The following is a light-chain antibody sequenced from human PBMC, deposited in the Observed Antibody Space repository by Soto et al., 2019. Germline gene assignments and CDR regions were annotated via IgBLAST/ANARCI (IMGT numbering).Light chain of an antibody. CDR2: ATS. J-gene: IGKJ4*01. V-gene: IGKV1-27*01. CDR3: QKYNSAPLT. CDR1: QGIAPY. Sequence: DVQMTQSPSSLSAFVGDRVTITCRASQGIAPYLAWFQQKPGKVPKLLIHATSTLQSGVPSRFSGSGSGTDFTLTINSLQPEDVGTYYCQKYNSAPLTFGGGTKVDIK.